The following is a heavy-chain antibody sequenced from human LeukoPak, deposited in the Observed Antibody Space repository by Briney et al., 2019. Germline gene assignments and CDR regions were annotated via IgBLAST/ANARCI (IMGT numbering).Heavy chain of an antibody. CDR3: TRHLSNWGSAGMDV. Sequence: SGGSLRLSCAASGLTFSGSAMHWVRQASGKGLEWVGRIRSKADTFATAYAASLKGRFTISRDDSKNTTYLQMNSLKTEDTAVYYCTRHLSNWGSAGMDVWGQGTTVTVSS. CDR2: IRSKADTFAT. D-gene: IGHD7-27*01. CDR1: GLTFSGSA. J-gene: IGHJ6*02. V-gene: IGHV3-73*01.